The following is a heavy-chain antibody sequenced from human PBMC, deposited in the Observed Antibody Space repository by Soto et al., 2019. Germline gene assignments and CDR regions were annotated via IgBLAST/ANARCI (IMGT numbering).Heavy chain of an antibody. D-gene: IGHD6-13*01. V-gene: IGHV3-30*18. CDR1: GFTFSSYG. CDR3: AKDTTSSSWYDVYFDY. J-gene: IGHJ4*02. Sequence: GGPLRLSCAASGFTFSSYGMHWVRQAPGKGLEWVAVISYDGSNKYYADSVKGRFTISRDNSKNTLYLQMNSLRAEDTAVYYCAKDTTSSSWYDVYFDYWGQGTLVTVSS. CDR2: ISYDGSNK.